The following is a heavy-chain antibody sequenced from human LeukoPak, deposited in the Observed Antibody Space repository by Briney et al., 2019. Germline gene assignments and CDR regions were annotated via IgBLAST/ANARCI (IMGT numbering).Heavy chain of an antibody. V-gene: IGHV4-38-2*02. CDR1: GYSISSGYY. CDR2: IYHSGST. D-gene: IGHD6-19*01. CDR3: ARDKAGPADY. Sequence: SETLSLTCAVSGYSISSGYYWGWIRQPPGKGLEWIGSIYHSGSTYYNPSLKGRVTISVDTSKNQFSLKLSSVTAADTAVYYCARDKAGPADYWGQGTLVTVS. J-gene: IGHJ4*02.